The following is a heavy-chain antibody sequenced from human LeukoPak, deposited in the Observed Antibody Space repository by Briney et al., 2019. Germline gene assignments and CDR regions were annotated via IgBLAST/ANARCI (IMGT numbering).Heavy chain of an antibody. Sequence: SGTLSLTCAVSGGSMSSYYWSWIRQPPGKGLEWMAYIYYSGSTKYNPSLKSRVTTSVDTSTNQFSLKLSSVTAAGTAVYYCARGARAGYNLEPFDYWGQGTLVTVS. CDR1: GGSMSSYY. D-gene: IGHD5-24*01. J-gene: IGHJ4*02. CDR3: ARGARAGYNLEPFDY. V-gene: IGHV4-59*08. CDR2: IYYSGST.